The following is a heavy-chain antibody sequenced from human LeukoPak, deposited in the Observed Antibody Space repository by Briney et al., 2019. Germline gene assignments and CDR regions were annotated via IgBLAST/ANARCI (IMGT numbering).Heavy chain of an antibody. D-gene: IGHD2-21*01. J-gene: IGHJ4*02. CDR2: IYPGDSDT. Sequence: GGSLKISCKGSGYSFATYSIGWVGQLPGKGLEWIGIIYPGDSDTRYSPSCQGHATISADKSISTGYRHWSRLKASATAIYYCARPVGGDSIYRSFDYWGQGTPVTASS. V-gene: IGHV5-51*01. CDR3: ARPVGGDSIYRSFDY. CDR1: GYSFATYS.